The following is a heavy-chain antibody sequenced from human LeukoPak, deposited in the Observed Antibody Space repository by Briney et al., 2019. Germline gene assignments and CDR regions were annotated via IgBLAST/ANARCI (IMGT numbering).Heavy chain of an antibody. J-gene: IGHJ6*02. CDR1: GFTFSSYA. D-gene: IGHD3-10*01. V-gene: IGHV3-23*01. CDR3: AKGSLWFGELLGYYYGMDV. CDR2: ISGSGGST. Sequence: GGSLRLSCAASGFTFSSYAMSWVRQAPGKGLEWVSAISGSGGSTYYADSVKGRFTISRDNSKNTLYLQMNSLRAEDTAVYYCAKGSLWFGELLGYYYGMDVWGRGTTVTVSS.